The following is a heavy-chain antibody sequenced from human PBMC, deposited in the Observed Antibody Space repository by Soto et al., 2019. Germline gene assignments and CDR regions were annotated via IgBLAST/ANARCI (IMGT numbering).Heavy chain of an antibody. D-gene: IGHD4-17*01. V-gene: IGHV1-69*08. CDR1: GGTFSSYT. J-gene: IGHJ3*02. Sequence: QVQLVQSGAEVKKPGSSVKVSCKASGGTFSSYTISWVRQAPGQGLEWMGRIIPILGIANHAQKFQGRVTISADKSTSTGYMELSSLRTEGTAVYYCARDPASTVATGYAFDIWGQGTMVTVSS. CDR2: IIPILGIA. CDR3: ARDPASTVATGYAFDI.